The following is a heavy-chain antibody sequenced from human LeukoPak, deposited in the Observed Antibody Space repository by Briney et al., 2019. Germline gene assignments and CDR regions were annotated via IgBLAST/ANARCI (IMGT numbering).Heavy chain of an antibody. CDR3: ARHQRQKWELSSGIHY. CDR1: GYSFTSYS. CDR2: IYPGDSDT. J-gene: IGHJ4*02. Sequence: GESLKISCQGSGYSFTSYSIGWVRQMPGKGLEWMGIIYPGDSDTRYSPSFQGQVTISADKSISTAYLQWSSLKASDTAMYYCARHQRQKWELSSGIHYWVQATLVTVSS. D-gene: IGHD1-26*01. V-gene: IGHV5-51*01.